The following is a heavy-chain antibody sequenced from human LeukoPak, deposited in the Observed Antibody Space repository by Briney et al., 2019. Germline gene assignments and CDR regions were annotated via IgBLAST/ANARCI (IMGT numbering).Heavy chain of an antibody. Sequence: ASVKVCCKASGYTLTSYGISWARQAPGQGLEWMGWISGYNGNTNHAQNLQGRVTMTTDTSTSTAYMELRSLRSDDTAVYYCVRSSQRHPRYHFDYWGQGTLVTVS. CDR3: VRSSQRHPRYHFDY. D-gene: IGHD2-2*02. J-gene: IGHJ4*02. CDR2: ISGYNGNT. V-gene: IGHV1-18*01. CDR1: GYTLTSYG.